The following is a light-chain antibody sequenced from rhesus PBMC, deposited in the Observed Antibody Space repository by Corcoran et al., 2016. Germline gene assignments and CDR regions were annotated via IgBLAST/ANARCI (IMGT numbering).Light chain of an antibody. CDR2: YAT. Sequence: DIQMTQSPSSLSASVGDRVTITCRASQGISSYLAWYQQKPGKAPKPLIYYATNLESGGPSRLSGGGSGTEFTLTIRSLQPEDFATYYCQQYNSDPWTFGQGTKVEIK. V-gene: IGKV1-37*01. CDR1: QGISSY. J-gene: IGKJ1*01. CDR3: QQYNSDPWT.